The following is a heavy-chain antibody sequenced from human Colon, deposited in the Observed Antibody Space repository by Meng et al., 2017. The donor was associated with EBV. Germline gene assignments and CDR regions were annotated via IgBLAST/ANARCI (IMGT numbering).Heavy chain of an antibody. CDR3: ARVSGRSFDP. J-gene: IGHJ5*02. V-gene: IGHV4-61*01. Sequence: QVDVQEAGPGFVKPTETLSHNCTVSGDSVATGRYYWSWIRQPPGKGLEWIAYIYYIGGTNYNPSLKSRLTISLDTSKNQFSLSLRSVTAADTAVYYCARVSGRSFDPWGQGTLVTVSS. CDR1: GDSVATGRYY. D-gene: IGHD3-10*01. CDR2: IYYIGGT.